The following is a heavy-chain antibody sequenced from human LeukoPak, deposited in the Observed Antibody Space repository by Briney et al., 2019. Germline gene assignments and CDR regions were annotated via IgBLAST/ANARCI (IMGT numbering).Heavy chain of an antibody. Sequence: QAGGSLRLSCAASGFTFSPYAMGWARQAPGKGLEWVSGISGAGTINYADSVKGRLTISRDNSKNTLYLQMNSLRAEDTAVYYCARGQDILLSPIDYWGQGILVTVSS. V-gene: IGHV3-23*01. D-gene: IGHD2-8*02. J-gene: IGHJ4*02. CDR1: GFTFSPYA. CDR3: ARGQDILLSPIDY. CDR2: ISGAGTI.